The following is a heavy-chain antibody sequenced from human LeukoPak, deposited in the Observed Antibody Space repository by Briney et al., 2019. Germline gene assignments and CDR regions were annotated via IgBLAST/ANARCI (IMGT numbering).Heavy chain of an antibody. CDR1: GFTFSSYS. Sequence: GGSLRLSCAASGFTFSSYSMDWVRQAPGKGLEWVSSISSSGSYIYYADSMQGRFTISRDNSKNSLFLQMNSLRAEDTAVYYCARGLYPDYYVSSGSSPPEHWGQGTLVTVSS. CDR3: ARGLYPDYYVSSGSSPPEH. J-gene: IGHJ1*01. V-gene: IGHV3-21*01. D-gene: IGHD3-22*01. CDR2: ISSSGSYI.